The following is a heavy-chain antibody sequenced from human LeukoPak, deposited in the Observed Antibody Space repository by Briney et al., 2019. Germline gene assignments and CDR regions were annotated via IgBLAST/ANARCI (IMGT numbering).Heavy chain of an antibody. CDR1: GGSISSYY. CDR2: IYYSGST. CDR3: AIGPYYYYSIGYYFDY. V-gene: IGHV4-59*01. J-gene: IGHJ4*02. Sequence: RPSETLSLTCTVSGGSISSYYWSWIRQPPGKGLEWIGYIYYSGSTNYNPSLKSRVTISVDTSKNQFSLKLSSVTAADTAVSYCAIGPYYYYSIGYYFDYWGQGTVVTVSS. D-gene: IGHD3-22*01.